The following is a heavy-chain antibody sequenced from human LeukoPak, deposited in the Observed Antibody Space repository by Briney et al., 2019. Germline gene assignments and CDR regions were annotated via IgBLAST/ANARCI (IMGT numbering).Heavy chain of an antibody. J-gene: IGHJ5*02. CDR3: ARGLGGSYLPNWFDP. V-gene: IGHV1-3*01. CDR2: INAGNGNT. CDR1: GYTFTSYA. Sequence: ASVKVSCKASGYTFTSYAMHWVRQAPGQRLEWMGRINAGNGNTKYSQKFQGRVTITRDTSASTAYMELSSLRSEDTAVYYCARGLGGSYLPNWFDPWGQGTLVTVSS. D-gene: IGHD1-26*01.